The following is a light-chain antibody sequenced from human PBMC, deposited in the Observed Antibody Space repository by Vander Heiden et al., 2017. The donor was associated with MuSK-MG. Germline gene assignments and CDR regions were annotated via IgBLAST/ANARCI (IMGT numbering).Light chain of an antibody. V-gene: IGKV1-33*01. CDR1: QDISNY. CDR3: QQDDNLPKT. J-gene: IGKJ5*01. CDR2: DAS. Sequence: DIQMTQSPSSLSASVGDRVTITCQASQDISNYLNWYQQKPGKAPKLLIYDASNLETGVPSRFSGSGSGTDFTFTISSLQPEDIATYYCQQDDNLPKTFGQGTLLEIK.